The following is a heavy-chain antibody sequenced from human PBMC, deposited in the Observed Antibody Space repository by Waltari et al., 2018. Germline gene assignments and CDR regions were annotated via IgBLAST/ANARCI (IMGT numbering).Heavy chain of an antibody. CDR2: IKHSGST. CDR1: GGSFSGYY. J-gene: IGHJ6*02. D-gene: IGHD5-18*01. V-gene: IGHV4-34*01. CDR3: ARGGRGYSYGSRHGMDV. Sequence: QVQLQQWGAGLLKPSETLSLTCAVYGGSFSGYYWSWIRQPPGKGLEWIGEIKHSGSTNYNPSLKSRVTISVDTSKNQFSLKLSSVTAADTAVYYCARGGRGYSYGSRHGMDVWGQGTTVTVSS.